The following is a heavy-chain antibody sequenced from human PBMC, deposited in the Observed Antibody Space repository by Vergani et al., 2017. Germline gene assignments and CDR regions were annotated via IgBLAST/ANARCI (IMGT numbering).Heavy chain of an antibody. CDR3: ARDGSYGSGKNWFDP. CDR1: GGSISSYY. CDR2: IYYSGST. V-gene: IGHV4-59*01. D-gene: IGHD3-10*01. Sequence: QVQLQESGPGLVKPSETLSLTCTVSGGSISSYYWSWIRQPPGKGLEWIGYIYYSGSTNYNPSLKSRVTISVHTSKNQFSLKLSSVTAADTAVYYCARDGSYGSGKNWFDPWGQGTLVTVSS. J-gene: IGHJ5*02.